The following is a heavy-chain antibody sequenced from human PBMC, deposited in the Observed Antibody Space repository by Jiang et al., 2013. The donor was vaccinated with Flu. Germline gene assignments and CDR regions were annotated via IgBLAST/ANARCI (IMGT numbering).Heavy chain of an antibody. D-gene: IGHD3-10*01. CDR1: GYSFTSYW. V-gene: IGHV5-51*01. Sequence: ISCKGSGYSFTSYWIGWVRQMPGKGLEWMGIIYPGDSDTRYSPSFQGQVTISADKSISTAYLQWSSLKASDTAMYYCARAGQYYGSGSDFDYWGQGTLVTVSS. J-gene: IGHJ4*02. CDR3: ARAGQYYGSGSDFDY. CDR2: IYPGDSDT.